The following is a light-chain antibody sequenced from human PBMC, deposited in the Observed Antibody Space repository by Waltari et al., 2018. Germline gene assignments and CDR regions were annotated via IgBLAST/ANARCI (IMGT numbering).Light chain of an antibody. J-gene: IGKJ4*01. CDR2: LGS. CDR1: QSPLHSNGYNY. V-gene: IGKV2-28*01. CDR3: MQALQVPPT. Sequence: GVNQFPTPLPLTPGGPGPNPWRFSQSPLHSNGYNYFGWYLHKPGQSPHLIIYLGSIRASGVPDRFSGSGSGTDFTLKISRVEAEDVGVYYCMQALQVPPTFGGGTKVEIK.